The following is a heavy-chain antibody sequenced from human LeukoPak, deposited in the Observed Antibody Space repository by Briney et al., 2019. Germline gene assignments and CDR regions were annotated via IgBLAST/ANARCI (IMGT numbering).Heavy chain of an antibody. D-gene: IGHD3-10*01. CDR3: AKDLQEYYYGSGSYAAFDI. Sequence: PGGSLRLSCAASGFTFSSYAMSWVRQAPGKGLEWVSAISGSGGSTYYADSVKGRFTISRDNSKNTLYLQMNSLRAEDTAVYYCAKDLQEYYYGSGSYAAFDIWGQGTMVTVSS. CDR1: GFTFSSYA. J-gene: IGHJ3*02. CDR2: ISGSGGST. V-gene: IGHV3-23*01.